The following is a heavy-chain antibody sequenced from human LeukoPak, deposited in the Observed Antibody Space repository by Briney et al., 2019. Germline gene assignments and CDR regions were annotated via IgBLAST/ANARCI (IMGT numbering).Heavy chain of an antibody. CDR3: AREISGDTNFDY. Sequence: GGSLRLSCAASGFTFSSYWMHWVRQAPGKGLEWVSAISGSGSSTYYADSVKGRFTISRDNSKNTLYLQMNSLRAEDTAVYYCAREISGDTNFDYWGQGTLVSVSS. CDR2: ISGSGSST. V-gene: IGHV3-23*01. D-gene: IGHD3-10*01. J-gene: IGHJ4*02. CDR1: GFTFSSYW.